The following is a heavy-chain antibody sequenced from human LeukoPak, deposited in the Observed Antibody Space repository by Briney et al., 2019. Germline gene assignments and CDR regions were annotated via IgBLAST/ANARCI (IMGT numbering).Heavy chain of an antibody. J-gene: IGHJ6*04. V-gene: IGHV3-74*01. CDR2: INHDGTST. CDR1: GFTLSRYW. Sequence: GGSLRVSCAASGFTLSRYWMHWVRQAPGKGLVWVSRINHDGTSTNYADSVKGRFTISRDNAKNTLSLQMDSLRAEDTGVYFCARSTVLDVWGKGTTVTVSS. D-gene: IGHD2-2*01. CDR3: ARSTVLDV.